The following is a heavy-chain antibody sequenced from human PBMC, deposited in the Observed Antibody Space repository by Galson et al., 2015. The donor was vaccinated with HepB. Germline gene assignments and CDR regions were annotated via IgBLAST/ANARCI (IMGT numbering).Heavy chain of an antibody. Sequence: SLRLSCAASAFTFRSYSMNWVRQAPGEGLEWVSYISTSTSTIYYADSLKGRSTISRDNAQNSLYLQMNSLKDEDTAVYYCARLTSVTNDPDYWGQATLVTVSS. J-gene: IGHJ4*02. CDR2: ISTSTSTI. CDR1: AFTFRSYS. D-gene: IGHD4-17*01. V-gene: IGHV3-48*02. CDR3: ARLTSVTNDPDY.